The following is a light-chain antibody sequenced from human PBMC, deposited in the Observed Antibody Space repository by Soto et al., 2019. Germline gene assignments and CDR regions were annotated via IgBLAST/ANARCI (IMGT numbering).Light chain of an antibody. CDR3: QQYNSYST. J-gene: IGKJ1*01. V-gene: IGKV1-5*03. Sequence: DIQMTQSPSTLSASVGDRVTNTCRASQSISSWLAWYQQKPGKAPKLLIYKASSLESGVPSRFSGSGTGTDFTLTISSLQPDDFATYYCQQYNSYSTFGQGTKVE. CDR2: KAS. CDR1: QSISSW.